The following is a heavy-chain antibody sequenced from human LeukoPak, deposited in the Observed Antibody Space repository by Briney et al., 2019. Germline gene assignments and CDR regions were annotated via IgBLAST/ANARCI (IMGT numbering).Heavy chain of an antibody. Sequence: GGSLRLSCAASGFTFSSYAVSWVRQAPGKGLEWVSAISGSGGSTYYADSVKGRFTISRDNSKNTLYLQMNSLRAEDTAVYYCAKDSTYYYDSSGYPYFDYWGQGTLVTVSS. J-gene: IGHJ4*02. CDR1: GFTFSSYA. CDR3: AKDSTYYYDSSGYPYFDY. D-gene: IGHD3-22*01. V-gene: IGHV3-23*01. CDR2: ISGSGGST.